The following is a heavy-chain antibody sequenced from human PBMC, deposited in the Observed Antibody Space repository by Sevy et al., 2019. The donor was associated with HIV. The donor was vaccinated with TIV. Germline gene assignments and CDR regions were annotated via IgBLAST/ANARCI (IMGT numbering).Heavy chain of an antibody. CDR2: IKQDGSEK. CDR3: ARETPISAYNDF. D-gene: IGHD3-16*01. CDR1: GFSFTWYW. J-gene: IGHJ4*02. V-gene: IGHV3-7*01. Sequence: GGSLRLSCAASGFSFTWYWMSWVRQTPEKGLEWVANIKQDGSEKNYVDSVKGRFIISRDNAKNSLYLQMNALRDEDTAVYYCARETPISAYNDFWGQGTLVTVSS.